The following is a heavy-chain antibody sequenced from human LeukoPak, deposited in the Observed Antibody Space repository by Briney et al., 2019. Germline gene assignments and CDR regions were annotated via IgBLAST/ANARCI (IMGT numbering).Heavy chain of an antibody. CDR3: AKVRGAAPKMSYFDY. V-gene: IGHV3-23*01. Sequence: PGGSLRLSCAASGFTFSSYAMSWLRQAPGKGLEWVSAISGSGGSTYYADSVKGRFTISRDNSKNTLYLQMNSLRAEDTAVYYCAKVRGAAPKMSYFDYWGQGTLVTVSS. CDR1: GFTFSSYA. CDR2: ISGSGGST. D-gene: IGHD6-13*01. J-gene: IGHJ4*02.